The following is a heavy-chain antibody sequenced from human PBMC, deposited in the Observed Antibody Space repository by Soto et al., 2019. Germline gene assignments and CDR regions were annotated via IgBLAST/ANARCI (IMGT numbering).Heavy chain of an antibody. J-gene: IGHJ4*02. D-gene: IGHD5-18*01. V-gene: IGHV6-1*01. Sequence: PSQTLSLTCAISGDSVSSNSAAWNWIRQSPSRGLEWLGRTYYRSKWYSDYAVSVKSRITINPDTSKNQFSLKLSSVTAADTAVYYCAGARGYTYGYPIDYWGQGTLVTVSS. CDR3: AGARGYTYGYPIDY. CDR2: TYYRSKWYS. CDR1: GDSVSSNSAA.